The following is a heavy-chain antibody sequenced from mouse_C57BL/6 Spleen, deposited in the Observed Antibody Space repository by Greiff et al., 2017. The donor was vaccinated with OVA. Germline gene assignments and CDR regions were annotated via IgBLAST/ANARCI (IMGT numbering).Heavy chain of an antibody. V-gene: IGHV1-82*01. CDR1: GYAFSSSW. J-gene: IGHJ4*01. CDR2: IYPGDGDT. Sequence: QVQLQQSGPELVKPGASVKISCKASGYAFSSSWMNWVKQRPGKGLEWIGRIYPGDGDTNYNGKFKGKATLTADKSSSTAYMQLSSLTSEDSAVYICARELGGYYAMDYWGQGTSVTVSS. D-gene: IGHD4-1*01. CDR3: ARELGGYYAMDY.